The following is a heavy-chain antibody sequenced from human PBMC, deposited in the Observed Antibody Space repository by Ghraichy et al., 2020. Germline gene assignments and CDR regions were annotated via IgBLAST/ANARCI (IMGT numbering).Heavy chain of an antibody. V-gene: IGHV3-30*04. CDR3: ARAPFDYGDYDFDY. CDR2: ISYDGSNK. CDR1: GFTFSSYA. J-gene: IGHJ4*02. Sequence: GGSLRLSCAASGFTFSSYAMHWVRQAPGKGLEWVAVISYDGSNKYYADSVKGRFTISRDNSKNTLYLQMNSLRAEDTAVYYCARAPFDYGDYDFDYWGQGTLVTVSS. D-gene: IGHD4-17*01.